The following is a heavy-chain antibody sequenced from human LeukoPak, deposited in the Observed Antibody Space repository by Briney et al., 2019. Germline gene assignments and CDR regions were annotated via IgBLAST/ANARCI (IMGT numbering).Heavy chain of an antibody. J-gene: IGHJ6*02. V-gene: IGHV1-69*13. CDR2: IIPIFGTA. Sequence: SVKVSCEASGGTFSSYAISWVRQAPGQGLEWMGGIIPIFGTANYAQKFQGRVTITADESTSTAYMELSSLRSEDTAVYYCASYYGSGSYTYYYYGMDVWGQGTTVTVSS. CDR1: GGTFSSYA. D-gene: IGHD3-10*01. CDR3: ASYYGSGSYTYYYYGMDV.